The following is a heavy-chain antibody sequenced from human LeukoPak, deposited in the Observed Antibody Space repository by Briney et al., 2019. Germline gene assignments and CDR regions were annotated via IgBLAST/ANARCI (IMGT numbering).Heavy chain of an antibody. D-gene: IGHD3-3*01. V-gene: IGHV4-34*01. CDR3: ARGRAWYYDFWSGYSRGYYFDY. Sequence: SETLSLTCAVYGGSFSGYYWSWIRQPPGKGPEWIGEINHSGSTNYNPSLKSRVTISVDTSKNQFSLKLSSVTAADTAVYYCARGRAWYYDFWSGYSRGYYFDYWGQGTLVTVSS. J-gene: IGHJ4*02. CDR2: INHSGST. CDR1: GGSFSGYY.